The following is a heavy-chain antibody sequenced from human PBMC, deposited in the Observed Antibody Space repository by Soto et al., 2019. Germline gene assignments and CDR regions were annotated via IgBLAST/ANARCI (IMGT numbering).Heavy chain of an antibody. CDR2: ISYDGSNK. CDR1: GFTFSSYG. CDR3: AKDMGKVVAATGDLYYYGMDV. D-gene: IGHD2-15*01. V-gene: IGHV3-30*18. Sequence: QVQLVESGGGVVQPGRSLRLSCAASGFTFSSYGMHWVRQAPGKGLEWVAVISYDGSNKYYADSVKGRFTISRDNSKNKLDLQMNSLIAEDTAVYYCAKDMGKVVAATGDLYYYGMDVWGKGTTVTVSS. J-gene: IGHJ6*04.